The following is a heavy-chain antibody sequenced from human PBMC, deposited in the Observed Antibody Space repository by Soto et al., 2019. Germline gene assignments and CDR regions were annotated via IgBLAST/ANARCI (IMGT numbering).Heavy chain of an antibody. J-gene: IGHJ3*02. CDR1: GLTFSRYG. D-gene: IGHD1-26*01. CDR2: ISYDGSLE. CDR3: AKDQEWDHDPFDI. Sequence: QVQLVESGGGVVQPGRSLRLSCGASGLTFSRYGMHWVRQAPGKGLEWVALISYDGSLEYYSDSVKGRFTISRDNSKNTLYLQMNSLRAEATAMYYYAKDQEWDHDPFDIWGQGTMVTVSS. V-gene: IGHV3-30*18.